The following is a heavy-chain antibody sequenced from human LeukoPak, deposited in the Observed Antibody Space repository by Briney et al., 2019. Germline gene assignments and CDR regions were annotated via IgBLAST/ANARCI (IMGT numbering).Heavy chain of an antibody. CDR3: ARGQGTVTTH. V-gene: IGHV4-34*01. Sequence: GSLRLSCVASGFTFAAHALTWIRQPPGKGLEWIGEINHSGSANYNPSLMSRVTISLDTSKNHFSLNLSSVTAADTAVYYCARGQGTVTTHWGQGTLVTVSS. CDR2: INHSGSA. J-gene: IGHJ4*02. CDR1: GFTFAAHA. D-gene: IGHD4-11*01.